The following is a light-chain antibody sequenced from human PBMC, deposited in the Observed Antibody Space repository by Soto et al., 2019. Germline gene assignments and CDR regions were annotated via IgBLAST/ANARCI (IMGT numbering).Light chain of an antibody. CDR1: QSISSY. Sequence: DIQMTQSASSLSASVGDRFTMTCRASQSISSYLNWYQQKPGKAPKLLIYAASSLQSGVPSRFSGSGSGTDFTLTISSLQPEDFATYYCQQSYSTPTFGQGTRLEI. J-gene: IGKJ5*01. V-gene: IGKV1-39*01. CDR2: AAS. CDR3: QQSYSTPT.